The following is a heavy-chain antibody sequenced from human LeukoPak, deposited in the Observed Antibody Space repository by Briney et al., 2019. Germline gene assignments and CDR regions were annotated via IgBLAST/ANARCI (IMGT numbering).Heavy chain of an antibody. CDR2: INPNSGGT. CDR3: ARASSGSSLSNDY. J-gene: IGHJ4*02. D-gene: IGHD6-13*01. CDR1: GYTFTGYY. V-gene: IGHV1-2*06. Sequence: GASVKVSCKASGYTFTGYYMHWVRQAPGQGLEWMGRINPNSGGTNYAQKFQGRVTMTRDTSISTAYMELSRLRSDDTAVYYCARASSGSSLSNDYWGQGTLVTVSS.